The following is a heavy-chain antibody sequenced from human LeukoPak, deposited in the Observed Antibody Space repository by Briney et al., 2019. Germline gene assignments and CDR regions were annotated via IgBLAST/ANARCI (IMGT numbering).Heavy chain of an antibody. D-gene: IGHD1-26*01. CDR1: GFTFSSFA. CDR3: ARRKYSGTYGGAFDY. J-gene: IGHJ4*02. Sequence: PGRSLRLSCAASGFTFSSFAMQWVRQAPGKGLEWVAFISYDGTNIYYADSVKGRFTVSRDNSKNTLFLQMNSLRREDTAVYYCARRKYSGTYGGAFDYWGQGTLVTVSS. V-gene: IGHV3-30-3*01. CDR2: ISYDGTNI.